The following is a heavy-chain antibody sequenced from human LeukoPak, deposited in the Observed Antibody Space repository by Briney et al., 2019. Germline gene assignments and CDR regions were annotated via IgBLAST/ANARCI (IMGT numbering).Heavy chain of an antibody. J-gene: IGHJ4*02. D-gene: IGHD2-21*02. Sequence: GGSLRLSCAASGFTFSSYWMSWVRQAPGKGLEWVANIKQDGSEKYYVDSVKGRFTISRDNAKNSLYLQMNSLRAEDTAVYYCAKTAYCGGDRYPLAYFDYWGQGTLVTVSS. V-gene: IGHV3-7*03. CDR3: AKTAYCGGDRYPLAYFDY. CDR2: IKQDGSEK. CDR1: GFTFSSYW.